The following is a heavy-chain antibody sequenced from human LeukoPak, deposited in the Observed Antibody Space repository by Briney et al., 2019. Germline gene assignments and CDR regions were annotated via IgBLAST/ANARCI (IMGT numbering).Heavy chain of an antibody. D-gene: IGHD6-13*01. V-gene: IGHV3-9*02. CDR2: ISWNSGSI. Sequence: PGGSLTLSCAVSGFTSSNAWMSWVRQAPGKGLEWVSGISWNSGSIGYADSVKGRFTISRDNAKNSLYLQMNSLRAEDMALYYCAKALYSSSWYYFDYWGQGTLVTVSS. CDR3: AKALYSSSWYYFDY. CDR1: GFTSSNAW. J-gene: IGHJ4*02.